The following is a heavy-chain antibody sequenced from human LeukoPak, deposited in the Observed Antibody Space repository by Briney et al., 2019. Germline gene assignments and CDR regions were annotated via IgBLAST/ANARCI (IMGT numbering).Heavy chain of an antibody. CDR3: ARTMIVDAFDI. CDR1: AGSFSGYY. Sequence: SETLSLTCAVYAGSFSGYYWSWTRQPPGKGLEWIGEINHSGSTNYNPSLKSRVTISVDTSKNQFSLKLSSVTAADTAVYYCARTMIVDAFDIWGQGTMVTVSS. J-gene: IGHJ3*02. CDR2: INHSGST. D-gene: IGHD3-22*01. V-gene: IGHV4-34*01.